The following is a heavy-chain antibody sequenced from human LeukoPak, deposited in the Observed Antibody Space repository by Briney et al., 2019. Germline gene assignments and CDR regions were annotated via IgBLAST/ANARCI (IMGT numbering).Heavy chain of an antibody. D-gene: IGHD2-15*01. CDR3: ARGRFVVVVAATYYFDY. CDR1: GYTFTSYG. Sequence: ASVKVSCKASGYTFTSYGISWVRQAPGQGLERMGWISAYNGNTNYAQKLQGRVTMTTDTSTSTAYMELRSLRSDDTAVYYCARGRFVVVVAATYYFDYWGQGTLVTVSS. V-gene: IGHV1-18*01. J-gene: IGHJ4*02. CDR2: ISAYNGNT.